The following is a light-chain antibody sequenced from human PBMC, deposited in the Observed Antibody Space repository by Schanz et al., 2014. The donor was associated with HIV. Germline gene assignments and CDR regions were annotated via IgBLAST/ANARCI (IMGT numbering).Light chain of an antibody. CDR2: GAS. CDR1: QSVKSN. Sequence: EIVLTQSPGTLSLSPGERGTLSCRASQSVKSNFIGWYQQKPGQAPRLLIFGASNRATGIPDRFSGGVSWTDFTLTISSLQSEDFAVYYCQQYNNWPSAFGQGTRLEIK. V-gene: IGKV3D-15*01. CDR3: QQYNNWPSA. J-gene: IGKJ5*01.